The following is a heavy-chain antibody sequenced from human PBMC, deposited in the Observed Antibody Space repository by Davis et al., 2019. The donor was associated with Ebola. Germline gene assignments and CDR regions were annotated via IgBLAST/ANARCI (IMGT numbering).Heavy chain of an antibody. CDR2: ISGSGGST. CDR3: ARDSDYGATGDY. V-gene: IGHV3-23*01. D-gene: IGHD4-17*01. J-gene: IGHJ4*02. CDR1: GFTFSSYA. Sequence: GESLKISCAASGFTFSSYAMSWVRQAPGKGLEWVSAISGSGGSTYYADSVKGRFTISRDNSKNTLYLQMNSLRAEDTAVYYCARDSDYGATGDYWGRGTLVTVSS.